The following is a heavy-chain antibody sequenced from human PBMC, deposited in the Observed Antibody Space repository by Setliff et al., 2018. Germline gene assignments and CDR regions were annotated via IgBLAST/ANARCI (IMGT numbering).Heavy chain of an antibody. CDR3: ARVSGMGSPPYYYYYYGMDV. CDR1: GGSISSSRYY. Sequence: SETLSLTCTVSGGSISSSRYYWGWIRQPPGKGLEWIGSIYYSGSTYYNPSLKSRVTISVDTSKNQFSLKLSSVTAADTAVYYCARVSGMGSPPYYYYYYGMDVWGQGTMVT. J-gene: IGHJ6*02. V-gene: IGHV4-39*07. CDR2: IYYSGST. D-gene: IGHD6-25*01.